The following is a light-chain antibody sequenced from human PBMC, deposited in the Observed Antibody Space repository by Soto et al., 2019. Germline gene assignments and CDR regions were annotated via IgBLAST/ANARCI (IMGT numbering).Light chain of an antibody. CDR1: QDISNY. CDR2: EAS. Sequence: DIQLTQSPSSLSASVGDRVTITCQASQDISNYLNWYQQKPGKAPNLLIYEASSLQSGVPSGFSGTGSGTDFTLTISSLQPEDFETYYCQQTYSTPRTFGQGTKVDIK. CDR3: QQTYSTPRT. V-gene: IGKV1-39*01. J-gene: IGKJ1*01.